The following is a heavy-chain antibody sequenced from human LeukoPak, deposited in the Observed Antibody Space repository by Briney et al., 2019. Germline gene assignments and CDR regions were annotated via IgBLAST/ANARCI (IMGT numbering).Heavy chain of an antibody. Sequence: PGRSLRLSCAASGFTFSSYGMHWVRQAPGKGLEWVAVISYDGSNKYYADSVKGRFTISRDNAKNSLYLQMNSLRAEDTAVYYCARGDDSGYDFTFDYWGQGTLVTVSS. D-gene: IGHD5-12*01. CDR3: ARGDDSGYDFTFDY. CDR2: ISYDGSNK. V-gene: IGHV3-30*03. J-gene: IGHJ4*02. CDR1: GFTFSSYG.